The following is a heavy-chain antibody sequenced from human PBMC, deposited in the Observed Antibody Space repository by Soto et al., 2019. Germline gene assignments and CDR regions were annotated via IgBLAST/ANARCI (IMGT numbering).Heavy chain of an antibody. D-gene: IGHD5-18*01. CDR1: GGSISSGGYY. CDR2: IYYSGST. J-gene: IGHJ6*02. CDR3: ARLRGYSYGSSAYYSYGMDV. Sequence: SETLSLTCTVSGGSISSGGYYWSWIRQHPGKGLEWIGYIYYSGSTYYNPSLKSRVTISVDTSKNQFSLKLGSVTAADTAVYYCARLRGYSYGSSAYYSYGMDVWGQGTTVTVSS. V-gene: IGHV4-31*03.